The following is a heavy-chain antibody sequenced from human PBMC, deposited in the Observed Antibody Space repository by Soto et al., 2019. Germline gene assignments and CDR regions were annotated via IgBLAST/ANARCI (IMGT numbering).Heavy chain of an antibody. J-gene: IGHJ4*02. CDR3: ARVGGYYDSSGYGSFDY. V-gene: IGHV4-59*01. Sequence: SETLSLTCTVSGGSISSYYWSWIRQPPGKGLEWIGYIYYSGSTNYNPSLKSRVTISVDTSKNQFSLKLSSVTAADTAVYYCARVGGYYDSSGYGSFDYWGQGTLVTVYS. D-gene: IGHD3-22*01. CDR1: GGSISSYY. CDR2: IYYSGST.